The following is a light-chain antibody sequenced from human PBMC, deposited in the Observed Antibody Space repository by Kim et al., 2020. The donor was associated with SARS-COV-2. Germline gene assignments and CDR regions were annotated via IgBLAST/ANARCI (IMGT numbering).Light chain of an antibody. CDR1: SLRSYY. CDR2: GKN. CDR3: NSRGSNDNVL. V-gene: IGLV3-19*01. J-gene: IGLJ2*01. Sequence: VALGQKGRITCQGDSLRSYYATWYQQKPGQAPIVVIYGKNNRPSGIPDRFSGSSSGDTASLTITGTQAGDEADYYCNSRGSNDNVLFGGGTKLTVL.